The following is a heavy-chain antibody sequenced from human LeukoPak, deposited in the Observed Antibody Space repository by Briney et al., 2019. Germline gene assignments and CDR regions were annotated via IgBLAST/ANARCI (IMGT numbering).Heavy chain of an antibody. CDR2: IKQDGSEK. V-gene: IGHV3-7*01. Sequence: GGSLRLSCAASGFTFNTYWMTWVRQAPGKGLEWVANIKQDGSEKYYLDSVKGRFTISRDNAKNSLYLQMNSLRAEDTAVYYCARGLSGYASSLGYWGQGTLVTVSA. CDR1: GFTFNTYW. D-gene: IGHD6-6*01. CDR3: ARGLSGYASSLGY. J-gene: IGHJ4*02.